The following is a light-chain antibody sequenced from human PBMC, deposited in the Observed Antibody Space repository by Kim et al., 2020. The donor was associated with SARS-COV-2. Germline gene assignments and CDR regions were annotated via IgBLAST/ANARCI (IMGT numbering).Light chain of an antibody. J-gene: IGLJ3*02. V-gene: IGLV6-57*04. Sequence: NFMLTQPHSVSESPGKTVTISCTRSSGTIANNYVQWYQQRPGSAPTTVIYEDNQRPSGVPDRFSGSIDSSSNSASLTISGLKTEDEADYYCKSYDSYSWVFGGGTQLTVL. CDR2: EDN. CDR3: KSYDSYSWV. CDR1: SGTIANNY.